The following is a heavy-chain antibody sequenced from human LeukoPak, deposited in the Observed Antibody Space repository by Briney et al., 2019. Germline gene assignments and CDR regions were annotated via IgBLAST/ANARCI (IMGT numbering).Heavy chain of an antibody. CDR3: ARASYSYDISGWVPFDY. J-gene: IGHJ4*02. CDR1: GNSISSGDYY. V-gene: IGHV4-61*02. Sequence: SSETLSLTCTVSGNSISSGDYYWSWLRQPAGKGLEWIGRIYTSESTPYNPSLKRRVTRSGDTSENQFSLRLSSVTAADTAVYYRARASYSYDISGWVPFDYWGQGTLVTVSS. CDR2: IYTSEST. D-gene: IGHD3-22*01.